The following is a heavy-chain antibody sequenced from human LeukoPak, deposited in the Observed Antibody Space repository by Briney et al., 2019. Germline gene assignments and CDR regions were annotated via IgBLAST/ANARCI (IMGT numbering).Heavy chain of an antibody. CDR2: ISASGRNR. CDR3: ARDHGALDAFDI. D-gene: IGHD3-16*01. Sequence: PGGSLRLSCAASGFTFSNYAMTWVRQAPGKGLELVSVISASGRNRDYTDSVKGRFTISRDNAENTLYLQMNSLRAEDTAVYYCARDHGALDAFDIWGQGTMVTVSS. J-gene: IGHJ3*02. V-gene: IGHV3-23*01. CDR1: GFTFSNYA.